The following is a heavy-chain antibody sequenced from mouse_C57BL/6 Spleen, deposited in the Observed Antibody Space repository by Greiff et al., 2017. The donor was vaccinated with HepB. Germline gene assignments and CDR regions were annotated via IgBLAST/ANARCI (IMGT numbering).Heavy chain of an antibody. Sequence: EVQLVESGPGLVKPSQSLSLTCSVTGYSITSGYYWNWIRQFPGNKLEWMGYISYDGSNNYNPSLKNRISITRDTSKNQFFLKLNSVTTEDTATYYCASNWYFDVWGTGTTVTVSS. V-gene: IGHV3-6*01. CDR1: GYSITSGYY. CDR2: ISYDGSN. J-gene: IGHJ1*03. CDR3: ASNWYFDV.